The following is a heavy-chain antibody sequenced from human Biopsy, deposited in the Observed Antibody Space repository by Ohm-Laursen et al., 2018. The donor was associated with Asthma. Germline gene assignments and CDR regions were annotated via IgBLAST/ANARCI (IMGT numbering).Heavy chain of an antibody. V-gene: IGHV1-2*06. J-gene: IGHJ4*02. D-gene: IGHD2-21*01. CDR1: GYTFTGYS. CDR3: ARSFVLGIPDY. Sequence: SVKASCKASGYTFTGYSMHWVRQAPGPGLEWMGRINPNSGGTNYAQKFQGRVTMTRDTSISTAYMELSRLRSDDTAVYYCARSFVLGIPDYWGQGTLVTVSS. CDR2: INPNSGGT.